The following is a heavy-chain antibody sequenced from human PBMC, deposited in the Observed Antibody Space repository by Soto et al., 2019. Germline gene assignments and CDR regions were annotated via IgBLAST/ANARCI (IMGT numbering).Heavy chain of an antibody. CDR3: ARDVNCSGGSCYSVFEY. V-gene: IGHV3-21*01. D-gene: IGHD2-15*01. Sequence: VGSLRLSCAASGFTFSSYSMNWVRHSPGKGLEWVSSISSSSSYIYYADSVKGRFTISRDNAKNSLYLQMNRLRAEDTAVYYCARDVNCSGGSCYSVFEYWGQGTLVIVSS. CDR1: GFTFSSYS. J-gene: IGHJ4*02. CDR2: ISSSSSYI.